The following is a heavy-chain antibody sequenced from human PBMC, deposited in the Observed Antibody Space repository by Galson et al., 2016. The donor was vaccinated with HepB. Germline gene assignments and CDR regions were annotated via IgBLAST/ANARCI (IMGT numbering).Heavy chain of an antibody. CDR3: ARSHLLGRGFGW. Sequence: AISGDSVSNNNAGWHWIRQSSSRGLECLGRTFYRSDWQNDYAESVKSRMTINPDTSKNEFSLHLSSVTPEDTGVYYCARSHLLGRGFGWWGPGTPVTVSS. CDR2: TFYRSDWQN. D-gene: IGHD7-27*01. CDR1: GDSVSNNNAG. J-gene: IGHJ4*02. V-gene: IGHV6-1*01.